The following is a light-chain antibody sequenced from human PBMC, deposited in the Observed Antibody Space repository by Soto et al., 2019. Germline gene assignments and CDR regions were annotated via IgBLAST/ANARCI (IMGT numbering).Light chain of an antibody. Sequence: SYELTQPPSGSVAPGKTARITCGGNKIGSKSVHWYQQKPGQAPVLVIYYDSDRPSGIPERFSGSNSGNTATLTISRVEAGDEADYYCQVWDSSSDHVVFGGGTKVTVL. V-gene: IGLV3-21*04. CDR1: KIGSKS. CDR2: YDS. CDR3: QVWDSSSDHVV. J-gene: IGLJ2*01.